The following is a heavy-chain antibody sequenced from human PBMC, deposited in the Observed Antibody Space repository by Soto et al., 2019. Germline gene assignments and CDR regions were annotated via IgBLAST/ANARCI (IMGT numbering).Heavy chain of an antibody. V-gene: IGHV2-5*02. CDR1: GFSLSTIGVG. Sequence: SGPTVVNPTQTLTLTCTFSGFSLSTIGVGVGWIRQPPGKALEWLALIYWDDDKRYRPSLESRLTITKDTSKNQVVLSMTNMDPVDTATYYCAHKALSAPPYDAFDIWGQGTMVTVSS. D-gene: IGHD3-3*01. J-gene: IGHJ3*02. CDR2: IYWDDDK. CDR3: AHKALSAPPYDAFDI.